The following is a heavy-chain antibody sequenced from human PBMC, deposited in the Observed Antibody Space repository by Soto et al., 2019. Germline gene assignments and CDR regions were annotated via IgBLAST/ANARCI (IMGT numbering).Heavy chain of an antibody. V-gene: IGHV6-1*01. CDR2: TYYRSKWYN. J-gene: IGHJ5*02. CDR3: ASDHCRSTRCYTFGDGFGP. Sequence: SQTLSLTCAISGDRVSSNSAAWNWIRQSPSRGLEWLGRTYYRSKWYNDYAVSVNSRITINPETSKNQFSLQLNSVTAEDTAVNYCASDHCRSTRCYTFGDGFGPWGQGTLVTVAS. D-gene: IGHD2-2*02. CDR1: GDRVSSNSAA.